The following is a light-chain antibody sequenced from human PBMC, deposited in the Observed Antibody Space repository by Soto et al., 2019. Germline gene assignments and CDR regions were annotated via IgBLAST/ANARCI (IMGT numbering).Light chain of an antibody. CDR3: SSYTSVTTFVV. CDR1: SSDIGRYNF. Sequence: QSVLTQPASVSVSPGQSITISCTGTSSDIGRYNFVSWYQQHPGKAPKLLVYEVTNRPSGVSNRFSGSKSGNTASLTIFGIQTEDEADYYCSSYTSVTTFVVFGTGTKLTVL. CDR2: EVT. J-gene: IGLJ1*01. V-gene: IGLV2-14*01.